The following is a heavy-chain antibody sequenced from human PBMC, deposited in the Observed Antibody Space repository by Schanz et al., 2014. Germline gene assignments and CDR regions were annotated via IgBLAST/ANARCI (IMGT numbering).Heavy chain of an antibody. J-gene: IGHJ4*02. CDR3: ANNWNLDY. Sequence: EVQLLESGGGLVQPGGSLRLSCAASGFTFSSYAMTWVRQAPGMGLEWVSAISGRDGSTYYADSVRGRFTISRDNSKNTLDLQMNGLRADDTAVYYCANNWNLDYWGQGTLVTVSS. V-gene: IGHV3-23*01. CDR2: ISGRDGST. D-gene: IGHD1-20*01. CDR1: GFTFSSYA.